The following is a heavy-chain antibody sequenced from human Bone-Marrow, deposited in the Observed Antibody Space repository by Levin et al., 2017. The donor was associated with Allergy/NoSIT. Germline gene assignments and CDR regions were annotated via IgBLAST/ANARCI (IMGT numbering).Heavy chain of an antibody. Sequence: ASVKVSCKASGYTFGTYDITWVRQTTGQGLEWMGWVNPNSGNTGYAQKFRGRVTMTTDASINTAYMELSSLRFEDTDVYYFSRALRNQLLSDVWGQGTTVTVSS. V-gene: IGHV1-8*01. D-gene: IGHD2-2*01. J-gene: IGHJ6*02. CDR1: GYTFGTYD. CDR3: SRALRNQLLSDV. CDR2: VNPNSGNT.